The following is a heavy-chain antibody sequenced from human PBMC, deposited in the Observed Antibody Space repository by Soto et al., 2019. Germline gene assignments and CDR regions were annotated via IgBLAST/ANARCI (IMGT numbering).Heavy chain of an antibody. Sequence: QEQLVESGGGVVQPGGSLRLSCVASGFTFSSFAMHWVRQAPGKGLEWVAVMSYDGRNKNYADSVKGRVTISRDNSKNTLYLQMNSLRAEDTAVYYCAKVKGIAAGWGMDVWGQGTAVTVSS. V-gene: IGHV3-30*04. D-gene: IGHD6-13*01. CDR1: GFTFSSFA. CDR3: AKVKGIAAGWGMDV. CDR2: MSYDGRNK. J-gene: IGHJ6*02.